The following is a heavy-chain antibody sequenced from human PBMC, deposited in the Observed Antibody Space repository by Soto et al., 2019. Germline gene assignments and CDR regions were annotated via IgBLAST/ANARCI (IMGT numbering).Heavy chain of an antibody. CDR2: IYSGGST. D-gene: IGHD6-13*01. J-gene: IGHJ6*03. Sequence: EVQLVESGGGLVQPGGSLRLSCAASGFTVSSNYMSWVRQAPGKGLEWVSVIYSGGSTYYADSVKGRFTISRDNSKNTLYLQMNSLRDEDTAVYYCARDQRQLASYYYYYYMDVWGKGTTVTVSS. CDR1: GFTVSSNY. V-gene: IGHV3-66*01. CDR3: ARDQRQLASYYYYYYMDV.